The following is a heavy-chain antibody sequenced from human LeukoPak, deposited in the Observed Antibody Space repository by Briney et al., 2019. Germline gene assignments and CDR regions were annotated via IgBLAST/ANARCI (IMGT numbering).Heavy chain of an antibody. CDR1: GFTFSSYS. Sequence: GGSLRVSCAASGFTFSSYSMNWVRQAPGKGLEWVSYISSSSSTIYYADSVKGRFTISRDNAKNSLYLQMNSLGAEDTAVYYCARERTIFGVIIIDYWGQGTLVTVSS. CDR3: ARERTIFGVIIIDY. D-gene: IGHD3-3*01. CDR2: ISSSSSTI. V-gene: IGHV3-48*01. J-gene: IGHJ4*02.